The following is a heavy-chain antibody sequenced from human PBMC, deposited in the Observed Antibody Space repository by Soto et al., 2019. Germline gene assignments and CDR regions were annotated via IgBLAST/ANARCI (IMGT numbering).Heavy chain of an antibody. V-gene: IGHV1-69*01. CDR3: AREGPPDIAWFDP. Sequence: QVQLVQSGAEVKKPGSSVKVSCKASGGTFSIYTISWVRQAPGQGLEWMGGSANSAQKLQGRLPVTADESTSTVYLELSSLTSEDTAVYYCAREGPPDIAWFDPWGQGTLVSVSS. D-gene: IGHD2-15*01. J-gene: IGHJ5*02. CDR1: GGTFSIYT. CDR2: GSA.